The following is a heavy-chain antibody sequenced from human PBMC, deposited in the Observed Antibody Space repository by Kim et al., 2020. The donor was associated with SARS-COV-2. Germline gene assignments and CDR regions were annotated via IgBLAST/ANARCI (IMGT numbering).Heavy chain of an antibody. V-gene: IGHV3-64*01. Sequence: GGSLRLSCAASGFTFSSYAMHWVRQAPGKGLEYVSAISSNGGSTSYANSVKGRFTISRDNSKNTLYLQMGSLRAEDMTMYYCARDGAADYYDSSGTLFDYWGQGTLVTVSS. D-gene: IGHD3-22*01. CDR2: ISSNGGST. J-gene: IGHJ4*02. CDR1: GFTFSSYA. CDR3: ARDGAADYYDSSGTLFDY.